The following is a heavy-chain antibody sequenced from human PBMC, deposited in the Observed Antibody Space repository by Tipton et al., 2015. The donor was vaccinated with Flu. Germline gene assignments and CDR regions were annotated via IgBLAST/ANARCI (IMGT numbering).Heavy chain of an antibody. V-gene: IGHV4-59*01. CDR1: DGSISSYY. CDR2: IYYSGST. J-gene: IGHJ1*01. CDR3: ARESHYGGNSGYFQH. D-gene: IGHD4-23*01. Sequence: TLSLTCTVSDGSISSYYWSWIRQPPGKGLEWIGYIYYSGSTNHNPSLKSRVTISVDTSKNQFSLKLSSVTAADTAVYYCARESHYGGNSGYFQHWGQGTLVTVSS.